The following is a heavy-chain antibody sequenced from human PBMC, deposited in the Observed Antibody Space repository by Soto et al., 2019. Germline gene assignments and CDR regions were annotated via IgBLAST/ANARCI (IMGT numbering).Heavy chain of an antibody. CDR2: ISAYNGNT. Sequence: ASVKVSCKASGYTFTSYGISWVRQAPGQGLEWMGWISAYNGNTNYAQKLQGRVTMTTDTSTSTAYMELRSLRSDDTAVYYCARYYYDSSGYYGQFDYRGQGTLVTVSS. CDR1: GYTFTSYG. CDR3: ARYYYDSSGYYGQFDY. V-gene: IGHV1-18*01. J-gene: IGHJ4*02. D-gene: IGHD3-22*01.